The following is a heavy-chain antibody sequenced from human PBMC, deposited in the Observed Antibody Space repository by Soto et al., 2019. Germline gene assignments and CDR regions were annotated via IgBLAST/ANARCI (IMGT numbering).Heavy chain of an antibody. CDR2: ISSSGSTI. V-gene: IGHV3-11*01. Sequence: GGSLRLSCAASGFTFSDYHMSWIRQAPGKGLEWVSYISSSGSTIYYADSVKGRFTISRDNAKNSLYLQMNSLRAEDTAVYYCARELSPITGYTYYYHYYMDVWGQGTTVTGSS. J-gene: IGHJ6*03. CDR3: ARELSPITGYTYYYHYYMDV. CDR1: GFTFSDYH. D-gene: IGHD3-9*01.